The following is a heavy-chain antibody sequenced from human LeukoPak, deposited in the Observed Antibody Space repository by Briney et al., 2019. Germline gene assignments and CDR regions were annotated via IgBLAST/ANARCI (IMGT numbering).Heavy chain of an antibody. CDR3: ARRVLWFGARHYMDV. Sequence: PSETLSLTCAVYGGSFSGYYWSWIRQPPGKGLEWIGEINHSGSTNYNPSLKSRVTITVDTSKNQFSLKLSSVTAADTAVYYCARRVLWFGARHYMDVWGKGTTVTISS. CDR1: GGSFSGYY. V-gene: IGHV4-34*01. D-gene: IGHD3-10*01. J-gene: IGHJ6*03. CDR2: INHSGST.